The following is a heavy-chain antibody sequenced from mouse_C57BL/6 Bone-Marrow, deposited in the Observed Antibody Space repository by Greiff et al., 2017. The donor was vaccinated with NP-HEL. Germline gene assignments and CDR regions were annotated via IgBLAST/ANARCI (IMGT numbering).Heavy chain of an antibody. V-gene: IGHV1-9*01. Sequence: VQLQQSGAELMKPGASVKLSCKATGYTFTGYWIEWVKQRPGQGLEWIGEILPGSGSTNYNEKFKGKATLTADTSSNTAYMQLSSLTTEDSALFSCECCSGRWYWYAYWGQGTTRTVSS. CDR3: ECCSGRWYWYAY. D-gene: IGHD6-1*01. CDR1: GYTFTGYW. J-gene: IGHJ2*01. CDR2: ILPGSGST.